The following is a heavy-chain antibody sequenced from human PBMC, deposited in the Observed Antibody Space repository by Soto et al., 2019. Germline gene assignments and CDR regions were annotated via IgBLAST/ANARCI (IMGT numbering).Heavy chain of an antibody. CDR1: GYPFTSYG. D-gene: IGHD4-17*01. CDR2: VSVYNGNT. V-gene: IGHV1-18*01. J-gene: IGHJ4*02. CDR3: ARGTTVRSPYFDY. Sequence: GASVKVSCKASGYPFTSYGISWVRPAPGQGLEGMGWVSVYNGNTNYAQKLQGRVTMTTDTSTNTAHIEPRSLRADDTAVYFCARGTTVRSPYFDYWGQGTLVPVSS.